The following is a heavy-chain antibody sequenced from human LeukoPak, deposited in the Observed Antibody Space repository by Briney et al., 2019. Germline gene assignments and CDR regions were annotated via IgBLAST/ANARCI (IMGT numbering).Heavy chain of an antibody. CDR3: ARELSSSWSEDYFDY. Sequence: PGGSLRLSCAASGFTFSSYAMHWVRQAPGKGLEWVAVISYDGSNKYYADSVKGRFTISRDNSKNTLYLQMNSLRAEDTAVYYCARELSSSWSEDYFDYWGQGTLVTVSS. D-gene: IGHD6-13*01. V-gene: IGHV3-30-3*01. CDR1: GFTFSSYA. J-gene: IGHJ4*02. CDR2: ISYDGSNK.